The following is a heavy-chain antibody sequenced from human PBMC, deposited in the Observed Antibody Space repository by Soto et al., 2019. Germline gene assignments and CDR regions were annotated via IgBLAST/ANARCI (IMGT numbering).Heavy chain of an antibody. V-gene: IGHV4-59*08. CDR3: ARHNYGSGSTYFDY. J-gene: IGHJ4*02. CDR1: GGSISSYY. D-gene: IGHD3-10*01. Sequence: SETLSLICTVSGGSISSYYWSWIRQPPGKGLEWIGYIYYSGSTNYNPSLKSRVTISVDTSKNQFSLKLNSMTAADTAVYYCARHNYGSGSTYFDYWGQGTLVTVSS. CDR2: IYYSGST.